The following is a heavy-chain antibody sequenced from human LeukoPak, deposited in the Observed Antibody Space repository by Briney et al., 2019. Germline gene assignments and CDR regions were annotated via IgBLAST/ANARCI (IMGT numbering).Heavy chain of an antibody. V-gene: IGHV1-2*02. Sequence: GASVTVSCTASGYTFTGYYMHWVRQAPGQGLEWMGWINPNSGGTNYAQKFQGRVTMTRDTSISTAYMELSRLRSDDTAVYYCASSKDYGGNSGDWGQGTLVTVSS. J-gene: IGHJ4*02. CDR1: GYTFTGYY. CDR2: INPNSGGT. D-gene: IGHD4-23*01. CDR3: ASSKDYGGNSGD.